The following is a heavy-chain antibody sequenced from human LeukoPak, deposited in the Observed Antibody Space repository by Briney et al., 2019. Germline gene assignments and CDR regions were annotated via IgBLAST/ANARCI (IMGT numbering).Heavy chain of an antibody. D-gene: IGHD5-18*01. J-gene: IGHJ4*02. Sequence: SETLSLTCAVYGGSFSGYYWSWIRQPPGKGQEWIGEINHSGSTNYNPSLKSRVTISVDTSKNQFSLKLSSVTAADTAVYYCARGGLRGYSYGVDYWGQGTLVTVSS. CDR2: INHSGST. CDR3: ARGGLRGYSYGVDY. V-gene: IGHV4-34*01. CDR1: GGSFSGYY.